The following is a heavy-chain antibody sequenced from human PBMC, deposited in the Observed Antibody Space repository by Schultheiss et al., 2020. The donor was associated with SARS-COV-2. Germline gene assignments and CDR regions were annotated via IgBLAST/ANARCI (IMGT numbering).Heavy chain of an antibody. CDR2: IWYDGSNK. J-gene: IGHJ4*02. CDR1: GFTFSSYA. D-gene: IGHD4-17*01. Sequence: GGSLRLSCAASGFTFSSYAMHWVRQAPGKGLEWVAVIWYDGSNKYYADSVKGRFTISRDNAKNSLYLQMNSLRAEDTAVYYCAKGASPTVTTGFDYWGQGSLVTVSS. CDR3: AKGASPTVTTGFDY. V-gene: IGHV3-33*03.